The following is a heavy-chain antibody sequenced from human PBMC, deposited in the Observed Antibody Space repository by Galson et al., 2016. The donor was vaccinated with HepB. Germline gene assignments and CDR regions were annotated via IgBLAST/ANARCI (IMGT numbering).Heavy chain of an antibody. V-gene: IGHV3-13*01. CDR2: IGAAGET. CDR3: ARVSGSYYEGDGFDV. CDR1: GFTFNNHD. J-gene: IGHJ3*01. D-gene: IGHD1-26*01. Sequence: SLRLSCATSGFTFNNHDMHWVRQAPGEGLEWVSGIGAAGETYYAGSVKGRFTISREDAKSSLFLQMNTLTAGDTAVYYCARVSGSYYEGDGFDVWGQGTVVTVSS.